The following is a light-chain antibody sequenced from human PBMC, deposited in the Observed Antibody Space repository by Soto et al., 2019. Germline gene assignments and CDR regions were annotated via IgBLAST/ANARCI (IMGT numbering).Light chain of an antibody. CDR3: QQSYTTLSIT. J-gene: IGKJ5*01. Sequence: IQMTQSPSSLSASVGDRVTITCRASESISRHLNWYQQKPGKAPKLLIYAASSLQNGVPSRFRGGGSGTDFTLIISNLQPEDFATYYCQQSYTTLSITFGKGTRLEIK. CDR2: AAS. CDR1: ESISRH. V-gene: IGKV1-39*01.